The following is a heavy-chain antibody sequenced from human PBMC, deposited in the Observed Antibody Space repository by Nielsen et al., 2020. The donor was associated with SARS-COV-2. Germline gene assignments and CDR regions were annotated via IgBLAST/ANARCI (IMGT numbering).Heavy chain of an antibody. CDR2: INSDGSST. CDR1: GFTFSSYW. Sequence: GESLKISCAASGFTFSSYWMHWVRQAPGKGLVWVSRINSDGSSTSYADSVKGRFTISRDNSKNTLYLQMNSLRAEDTAVYYCAKDITYYYDSSGYYLSGVAFDIWGQGTMVTVSS. D-gene: IGHD3-22*01. V-gene: IGHV3-74*01. J-gene: IGHJ3*02. CDR3: AKDITYYYDSSGYYLSGVAFDI.